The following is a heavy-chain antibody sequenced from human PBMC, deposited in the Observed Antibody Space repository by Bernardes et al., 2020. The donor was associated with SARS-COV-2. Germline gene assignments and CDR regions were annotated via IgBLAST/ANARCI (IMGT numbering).Heavy chain of an antibody. CDR2: INHSGST. Sequence: SETLSLTCAVYGWSFSGYYWSWIRQPPGKGLEWIWSINHSGSTNYNPSLKSRVTISVDTSKNQFSLKLSSVTAADTAVYYCARRGLRYFDWLTRPSAFDYWGQGTLVTVSS. CDR1: GWSFSGYY. V-gene: IGHV4-34*01. D-gene: IGHD3-9*01. J-gene: IGHJ4*02. CDR3: ARRGLRYFDWLTRPSAFDY.